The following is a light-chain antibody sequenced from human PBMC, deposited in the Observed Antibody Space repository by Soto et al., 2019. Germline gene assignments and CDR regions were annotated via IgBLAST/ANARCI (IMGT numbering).Light chain of an antibody. J-gene: IGLJ3*02. Sequence: QSVLTQPPSVSGAPGQRVTISCTGSSSNIAAGYDLHWYQQLPGTAPKLLIYGNSNRPSGVPDRFSVSKSGTSASLTITGLHAEDEADYYCQSYGSSLSALFGGGTKLTVL. V-gene: IGLV1-40*01. CDR3: QSYGSSLSAL. CDR1: SSNIAAGYD. CDR2: GNS.